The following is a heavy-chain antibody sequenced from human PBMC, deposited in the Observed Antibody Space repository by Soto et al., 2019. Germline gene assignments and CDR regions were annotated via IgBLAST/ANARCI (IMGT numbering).Heavy chain of an antibody. D-gene: IGHD2-2*01. Sequence: PSETLSLTCTVSGGSISTYYWSWIRQPAGKGLEWIGRIYASGSTNYNPSLKSRVTMSVATSKNQFSLKLSSVTAADTAVYYCARGGMVIIPTATAFDYWGQGTLFTVSS. V-gene: IGHV4-4*07. J-gene: IGHJ4*02. CDR2: IYASGST. CDR3: ARGGMVIIPTATAFDY. CDR1: GGSISTYY.